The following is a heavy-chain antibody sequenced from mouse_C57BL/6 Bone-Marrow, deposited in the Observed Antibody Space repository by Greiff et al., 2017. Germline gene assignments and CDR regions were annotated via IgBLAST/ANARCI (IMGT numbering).Heavy chain of an antibody. CDR2: INPSSGYT. Sequence: VQLQQSGAELAKPGASVKLSCKASGYTFTSYWMHWVKQRPGQGLEWIGYINPSSGYTKYNQKFKDKATLTADKYSSTAYMQLSSLTYEDSAVYYCARRRDYGDVWGTGTTVTVAS. J-gene: IGHJ1*03. CDR3: ARRRDYGDV. D-gene: IGHD2-4*01. V-gene: IGHV1-7*01. CDR1: GYTFTSYW.